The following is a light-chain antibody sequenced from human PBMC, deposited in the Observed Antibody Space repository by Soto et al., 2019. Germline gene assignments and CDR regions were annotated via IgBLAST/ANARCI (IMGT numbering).Light chain of an antibody. Sequence: DIQMTQSPSTLSASVGDRVTITCRASQSINSWLAWYQQKPGTAPKVLIYKASSVQSGVPSRFSGSGSGTEITLTVSSLQPDDFATYYCQQYDSYPYTLGQGTKLEIK. CDR1: QSINSW. CDR2: KAS. CDR3: QQYDSYPYT. V-gene: IGKV1-5*03. J-gene: IGKJ2*01.